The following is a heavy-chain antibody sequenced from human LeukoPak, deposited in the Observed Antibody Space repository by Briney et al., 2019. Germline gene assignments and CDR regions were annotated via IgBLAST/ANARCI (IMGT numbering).Heavy chain of an antibody. CDR1: GFIFDDYG. J-gene: IGHJ5*02. CDR2: INWNGGST. CDR3: ARESSGWYWRWFDP. Sequence: PGGSLRLSCAASGFIFDDYGMSWVRQAPGKGLEWVSGINWNGGSTGYADSVKGRFTISRDNAKNSLYLQMNSLRAEDTALYHYARESSGWYWRWFDPWGQGTLVTVSS. D-gene: IGHD6-19*01. V-gene: IGHV3-20*01.